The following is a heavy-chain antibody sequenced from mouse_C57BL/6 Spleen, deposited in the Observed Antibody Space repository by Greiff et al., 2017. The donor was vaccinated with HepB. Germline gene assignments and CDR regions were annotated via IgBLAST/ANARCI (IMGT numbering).Heavy chain of an antibody. D-gene: IGHD2-2*01. J-gene: IGHJ3*01. V-gene: IGHV1-62-2*01. CDR3: ARHDGRYGYDSWFAY. CDR2: FYPGSGSI. CDR1: GYTFTEYT. Sequence: VHLVESGAELVKPGASVKLSCKASGYTFTEYTIHWVKQRSGQGLEWIGWFYPGSGSIKYNEKFKDKATLTTDKSSSTVYMELSRLTSEDSAVYFCARHDGRYGYDSWFAYWGQGTLVTVSA.